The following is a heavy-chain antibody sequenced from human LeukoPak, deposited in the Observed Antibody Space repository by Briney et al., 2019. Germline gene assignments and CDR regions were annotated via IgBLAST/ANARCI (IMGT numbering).Heavy chain of an antibody. V-gene: IGHV3-74*01. CDR1: GFTFSVYW. Sequence: PGGSLRLSCAASGFTFSVYWMQWVRQAPGEGVVWVSRTNRDDSDTSYADSVKGRFTISRDKAKSTLYLQMNSLRVEDTAVYYCARSANYFDTSGQDYWGQGTLVTVSS. CDR3: ARSANYFDTSGQDY. J-gene: IGHJ4*02. CDR2: TNRDDSDT. D-gene: IGHD3-22*01.